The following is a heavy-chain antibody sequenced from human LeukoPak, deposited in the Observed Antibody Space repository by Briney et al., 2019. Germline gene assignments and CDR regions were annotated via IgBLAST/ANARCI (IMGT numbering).Heavy chain of an antibody. CDR2: ISAYNGNT. CDR1: GDTFTSQY. V-gene: IGHV1-18*01. D-gene: IGHD2-15*01. Sequence: GASVKVSCRTFGDTFTSQYIQWVRQAPGQGLEWMGWISAYNGNTNYAQKLQGRVTMTTDTSTSTAYMELRSLRSDDTAVYYCARESCSGGSCYFDYWGQGTLVTVSS. J-gene: IGHJ4*02. CDR3: ARESCSGGSCYFDY.